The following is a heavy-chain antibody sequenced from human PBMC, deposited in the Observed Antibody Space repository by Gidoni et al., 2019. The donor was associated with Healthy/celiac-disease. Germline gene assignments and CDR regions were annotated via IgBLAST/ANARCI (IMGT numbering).Heavy chain of an antibody. D-gene: IGHD3-22*01. CDR1: ASPFSSSC. V-gene: IGHV3-74*01. J-gene: IGHJ6*02. CDR3: ARDGRGPGSVKCYGMDV. Sequence: ELQLVVSEGGLVQPGGCLRLSCAASASPFSSSCMHWVRQAPGKGLVWVSVINSDASHTSYADAVKGPVTISRDNAKSKLYLQMNRLRAEDTAVDYCARDGRGPGSVKCYGMDVWGQGTTVTVSS. CDR2: INSDASHT.